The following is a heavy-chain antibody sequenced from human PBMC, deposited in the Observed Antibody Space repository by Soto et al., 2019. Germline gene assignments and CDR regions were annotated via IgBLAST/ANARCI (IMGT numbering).Heavy chain of an antibody. CDR2: INHSGST. J-gene: IGHJ4*02. V-gene: IGHV4-34*01. CDR3: ASWGGKLTIFGVVIIKAGSYFDY. Sequence: SETLSLTCAVYGGSFSGYYWSWIRQPPGKGLEWIGEINHSGSTNYNPSLKSRVTISVDTSKNQFSLKLSSVTAADTAVYYCASWGGKLTIFGVVIIKAGSYFDYWGQGTLVTVS. D-gene: IGHD3-3*01. CDR1: GGSFSGYY.